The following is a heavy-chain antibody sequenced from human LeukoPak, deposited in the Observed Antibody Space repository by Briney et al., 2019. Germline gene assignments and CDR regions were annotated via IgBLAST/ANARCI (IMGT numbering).Heavy chain of an antibody. Sequence: SETLSLTCTVSGGSVSSYYWTWIRQPPGKGLEWIGYIYYSGSTNYNPSLKSRVTISVDTSKNQFSLKLSSVTAADTAVYYCARSLLSERYHFDSWGQGTLVTVSS. D-gene: IGHD2-15*01. CDR2: IYYSGST. CDR1: GGSVSSYY. CDR3: ARSLLSERYHFDS. V-gene: IGHV4-59*02. J-gene: IGHJ4*02.